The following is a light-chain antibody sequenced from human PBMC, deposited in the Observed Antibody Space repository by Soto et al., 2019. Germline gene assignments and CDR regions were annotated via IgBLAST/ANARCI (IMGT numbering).Light chain of an antibody. CDR1: QSVSSS. V-gene: IGKV3-11*01. CDR2: DAS. CDR3: QQRSNWPLFT. J-gene: IGKJ3*01. Sequence: EIGLTQSPATLSLSPGERATLSCRASQSVSSSLAWYQQKPGQAPRLLIYDASNMATGIPARYSGSGSGTDFTLAIRSLEPEDVAVYYCQQRSNWPLFTFGPGTKVDSK.